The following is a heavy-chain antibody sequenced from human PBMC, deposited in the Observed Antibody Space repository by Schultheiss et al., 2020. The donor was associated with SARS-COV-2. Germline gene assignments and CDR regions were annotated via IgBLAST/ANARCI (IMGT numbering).Heavy chain of an antibody. CDR2: IWFDGSEQ. CDR1: GFTFSSYA. Sequence: GGSLRLSCAASGFTFSSYAMSWVRQAPGKGLEWVAAIWFDGSEQRYSDSVKGRFTISRDNSRNTVDLEVNSLRAEDTAVYYCARDRTYCGGDCQGLYYYYGMDVWGQGTTVTVSS. J-gene: IGHJ6*02. D-gene: IGHD2-21*02. V-gene: IGHV3-30*04. CDR3: ARDRTYCGGDCQGLYYYYGMDV.